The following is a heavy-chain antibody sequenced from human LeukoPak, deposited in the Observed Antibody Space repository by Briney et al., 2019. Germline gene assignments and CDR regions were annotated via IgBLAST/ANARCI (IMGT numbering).Heavy chain of an antibody. D-gene: IGHD3-3*01. Sequence: GGSLRLSCAASGFTFSSYAVSWVRQAPGKGLEWVSAISGSGGSTYYADSVKGRFTISRDNSKNTLYLQMNSLRAEDTAVYYCAKDRSDTIFGVVPGAFDIWGQGTMVTVSS. CDR3: AKDRSDTIFGVVPGAFDI. V-gene: IGHV3-23*01. CDR1: GFTFSSYA. J-gene: IGHJ3*02. CDR2: ISGSGGST.